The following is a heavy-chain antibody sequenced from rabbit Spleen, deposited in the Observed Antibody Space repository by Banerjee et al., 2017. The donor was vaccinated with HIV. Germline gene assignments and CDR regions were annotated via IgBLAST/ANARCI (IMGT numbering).Heavy chain of an antibody. CDR3: ARDLTGVIGWNFGW. D-gene: IGHD4-1*01. Sequence: QEQLKETGGGLVQPGGSLTLSCKASGFDLSSYGVSWVRQAPGKGLEWIAYIYPDYGITYYANWVNGRFTCSKTSSTTVTLQMTSLTAADTATYFCARDLTGVIGWNFGWWGPGTLVTVS. CDR2: IYPDYGIT. V-gene: IGHV1S39*01. J-gene: IGHJ6*01. CDR1: GFDLSSYG.